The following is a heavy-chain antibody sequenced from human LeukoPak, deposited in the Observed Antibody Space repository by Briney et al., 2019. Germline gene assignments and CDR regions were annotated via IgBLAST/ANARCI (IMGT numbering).Heavy chain of an antibody. CDR3: ARDRQPPIEFDP. CDR1: GFTFSSYA. V-gene: IGHV3-30*01. D-gene: IGHD1-26*01. Sequence: PGRSLRLSCAASGFTFSSYAMHWVRQAPGQGLEWVAVISYDGSNKYYADSVKGRFTISRDNSKNTLYLQMNSLRAEDTAVYYCARDRQPPIEFDPWGQGTLVTVS. CDR2: ISYDGSNK. J-gene: IGHJ5*02.